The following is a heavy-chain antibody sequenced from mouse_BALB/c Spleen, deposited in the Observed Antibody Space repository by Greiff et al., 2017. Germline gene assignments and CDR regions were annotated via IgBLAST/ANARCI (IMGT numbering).Heavy chain of an antibody. CDR3: ARDKGFYAMDY. CDR2: IRNKANGYTT. V-gene: IGHV7-3*02. Sequence: EVQRVESGGGLVQPGGSLRLSCATSGFTFTDYYMRWVRQPPGKALEWLGFIRNKANGYTTEYSASVKGRFTISRDNSQSILYLQMNTLRAEDSATYYCARDKGFYAMDYWGQGTSVTVSS. CDR1: GFTFTDYY. J-gene: IGHJ4*01.